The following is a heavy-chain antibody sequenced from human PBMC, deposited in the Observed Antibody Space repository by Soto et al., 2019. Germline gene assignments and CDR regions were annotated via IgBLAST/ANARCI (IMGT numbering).Heavy chain of an antibody. CDR3: ARWIDNGYFDY. V-gene: IGHV1-3*01. Sequence: QGQLVQSGAEVKKPGASVKVSCGTSGFSFTSYSFHWVRQAPAQGLQWMGWINAGRGKTKYSQQFQGRVTFTWDTSANTVYMELRRLTSEDTSVFYCARWIDNGYFDYWGQGTLVTV. CDR2: INAGRGKT. CDR1: GFSFTSYS. D-gene: IGHD4-17*01. J-gene: IGHJ4*02.